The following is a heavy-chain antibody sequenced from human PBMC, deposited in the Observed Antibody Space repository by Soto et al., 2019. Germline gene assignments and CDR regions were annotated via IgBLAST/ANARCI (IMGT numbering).Heavy chain of an antibody. CDR1: GGSFGGYY. CDR3: ARASDTVTTPYFDY. J-gene: IGHJ4*02. CDR2: IYYSVT. D-gene: IGHD4-17*01. Sequence: SETLSLTCAVYGGSFGGYYWTWIRQPPGKGLEWIAYIYYSVTSYNPSLKSRVTISVDTSKNQFSLKLSSVTAADTAVYYCARASDTVTTPYFDYWGQGTLVTVSS. V-gene: IGHV4-59*08.